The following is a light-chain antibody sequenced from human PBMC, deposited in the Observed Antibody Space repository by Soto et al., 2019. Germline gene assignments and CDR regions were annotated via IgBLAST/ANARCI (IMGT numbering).Light chain of an antibody. Sequence: EIVLAQSPATLSVSPGERATLSCWASQGLFFNFAWFQQRPGQAPRLLIYRSSTRATNIPARFSGSGSGTVFLITSSSVQYEDVVHYYCQQYHNLWTFGQGTKLEIK. CDR2: RSS. CDR1: QGLFFN. V-gene: IGKV3-15*01. J-gene: IGKJ1*01. CDR3: QQYHNLWT.